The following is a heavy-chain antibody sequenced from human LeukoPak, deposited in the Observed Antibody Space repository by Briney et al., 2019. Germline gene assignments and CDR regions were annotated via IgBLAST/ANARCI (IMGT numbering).Heavy chain of an antibody. D-gene: IGHD6-19*01. CDR2: VSSSGSTI. Sequence: GGSLRLSRAASGFTFSSHEMNWVRQAPGKGLEWVSYVSSSGSTIYYADSVKGRSTISRDNAKNSLYLQMNSLRAEDTAVYYCARGADSSGWTYFDYWGQGTLVTVSS. CDR1: GFTFSSHE. J-gene: IGHJ4*02. V-gene: IGHV3-48*03. CDR3: ARGADSSGWTYFDY.